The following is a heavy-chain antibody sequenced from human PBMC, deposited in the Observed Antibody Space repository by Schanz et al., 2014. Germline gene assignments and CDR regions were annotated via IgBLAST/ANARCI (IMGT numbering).Heavy chain of an antibody. CDR2: ISSTSSYI. CDR3: AKSKSQLPLFDY. Sequence: EVQLVESGGGLVKPGGSLRLSCAASGFTFSNYSMNWVRQAPGKGLEWVSSISSTSSYIFYADSVKGRFTISRDNAKNSLYLQMNSLRAEDTAVYYCAKSKSQLPLFDYWGQGTLVAVSS. V-gene: IGHV3-21*01. J-gene: IGHJ4*02. CDR1: GFTFSNYS. D-gene: IGHD2-21*01.